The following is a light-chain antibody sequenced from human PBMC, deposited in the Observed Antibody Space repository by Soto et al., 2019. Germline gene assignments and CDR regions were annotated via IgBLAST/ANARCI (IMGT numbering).Light chain of an antibody. CDR3: EELNVYLSS. CDR1: QGIRND. V-gene: IGKV1-17*01. Sequence: MNQSPSSLSAYVGDRVTITCRASQGIRNDLSWYQQKPGKAHNLLIYAASSLQSGVPSRFSGGGYGKDFNLTIPSLQPEDFVTYYCEELNVYLSSFGGGGKVDI. CDR2: AAS. J-gene: IGKJ4*01.